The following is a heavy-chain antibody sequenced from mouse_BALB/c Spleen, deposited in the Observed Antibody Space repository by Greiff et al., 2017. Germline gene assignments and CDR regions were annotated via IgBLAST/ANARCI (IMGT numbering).Heavy chain of an antibody. J-gene: IGHJ3*01. CDR2: INPGSGGT. CDR1: GYAFTNYL. V-gene: IGHV1-54*01. CDR3: AGEGAY. Sequence: QVQLKQSGAELVRPGTSVKVSCKASGYAFTNYLIEWVKQRPGQGLEWIGVINPGSGGTNYTEKFKGKATLTADKSSSTAYMQLSSLTSDDSAVYFCAGEGAYWGQGTLVTVSA.